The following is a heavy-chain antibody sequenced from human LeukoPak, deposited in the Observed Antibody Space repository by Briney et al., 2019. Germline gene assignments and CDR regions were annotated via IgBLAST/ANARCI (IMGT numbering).Heavy chain of an antibody. CDR1: GFTFSSYG. CDR2: ISYDGSNK. J-gene: IGHJ3*02. Sequence: GGSLRLSCAASGFTFSSYGMSWVRQAPGKGLEWVAVISYDGSNKYYADSVKGRFTISRDNSKNTLYLQMNSLRAEDTAVYYCAKVGYSFDIWGQGTMVTVSS. CDR3: AKVGYSFDI. D-gene: IGHD2-21*01. V-gene: IGHV3-30*18.